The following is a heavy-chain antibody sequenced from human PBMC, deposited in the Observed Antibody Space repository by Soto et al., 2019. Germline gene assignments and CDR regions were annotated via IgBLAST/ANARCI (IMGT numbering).Heavy chain of an antibody. V-gene: IGHV1-18*01. Sequence: SVKVSCKASGYTFTSYGISWVRQAPGQGHEMMGWISAYNGNTNYAQKLQGRVTMTTDTSTSTAYMELRSLRSDDTAVYYCARVDDSSGYYYDYYYYGMDVWGQGTTVTVSS. J-gene: IGHJ6*02. D-gene: IGHD3-22*01. CDR2: ISAYNGNT. CDR1: GYTFTSYG. CDR3: ARVDDSSGYYYDYYYYGMDV.